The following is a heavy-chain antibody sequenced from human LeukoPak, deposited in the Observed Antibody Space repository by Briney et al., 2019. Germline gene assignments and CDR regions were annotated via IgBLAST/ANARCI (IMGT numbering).Heavy chain of an antibody. CDR1: GGSFSGYY. J-gene: IGHJ4*02. Sequence: PSETLSLTCAVYGGSFSGYYWSWIRQPPGKGLEWIGEINHSGSTNYNPSLKSRVTISVDTSKNQFSLKLSSVTAADTAVYYCARPSSWYGYPLDCWGQGTLVTVSS. D-gene: IGHD6-13*01. V-gene: IGHV4-34*01. CDR2: INHSGST. CDR3: ARPSSWYGYPLDC.